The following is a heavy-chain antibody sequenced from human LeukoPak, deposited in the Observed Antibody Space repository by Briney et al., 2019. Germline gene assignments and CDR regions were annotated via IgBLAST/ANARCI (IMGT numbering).Heavy chain of an antibody. J-gene: IGHJ4*02. CDR3: ARDLLGRRRRDY. CDR1: GYTFTGNI. V-gene: IGHV1-2*02. Sequence: ASVKVSCKASGYTFTGNILHWVRQAPGQGLDWMGWINPSTGDTNFAQRFRGRLTITRDTSINTAYMELSSLTSDDTAVYYCARDLLGRRRRDYWGQGTLVTVSS. CDR2: INPSTGDT.